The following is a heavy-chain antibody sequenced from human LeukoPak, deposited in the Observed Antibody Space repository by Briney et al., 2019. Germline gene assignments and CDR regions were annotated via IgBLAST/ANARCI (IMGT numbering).Heavy chain of an antibody. J-gene: IGHJ6*02. Sequence: GGSLRLSCAASGFTFSSYSMNWVRQAPGKGLEWVSSISSSSSYIYYADSVKGRFTISRDNAKNSLHLQVNSLRAEDTAVYYCAGDRRGSSSKVWGSRYGWDYYGMDVWGQGTTVTVSS. CDR2: ISSSSSYI. V-gene: IGHV3-21*01. CDR1: GFTFSSYS. D-gene: IGHD6-6*01. CDR3: AGDRRGSSSKVWGSRYGWDYYGMDV.